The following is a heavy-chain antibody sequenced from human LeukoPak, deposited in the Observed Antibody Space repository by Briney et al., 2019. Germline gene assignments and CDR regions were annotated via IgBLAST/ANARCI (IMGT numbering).Heavy chain of an antibody. D-gene: IGHD3-22*01. CDR3: ASAPTYYYDSSGYQDNDY. CDR1: GGTFSSYA. J-gene: IGHJ4*02. Sequence: SVKVSCKASGGTFSSYAISWVRQAPGQGLEWMGRIIPILGIANYAQKFQGRVTITADKSTSTAYIELSSLRSEDTAVYYCASAPTYYYDSSGYQDNDYWGQGTLVTVSS. V-gene: IGHV1-69*04. CDR2: IIPILGIA.